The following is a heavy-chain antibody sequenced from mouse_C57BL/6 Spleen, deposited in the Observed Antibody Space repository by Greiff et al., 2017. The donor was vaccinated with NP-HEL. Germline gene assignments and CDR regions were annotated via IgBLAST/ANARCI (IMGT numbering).Heavy chain of an antibody. CDR1: GYTFTSYW. J-gene: IGHJ4*01. V-gene: IGHV1-50*01. CDR3: AILYYAMDY. CDR2: IDPSDSYT. Sequence: VQLQQPGAELVKPGASVKLSCKASGYTFTSYWMQWVKQRPGQGLEWIGEIDPSDSYTNYNQKFKGKATLTVDTSSSTAYMQLSSLTSEDSAVYYCAILYYAMDYWGQGTSVTVSS.